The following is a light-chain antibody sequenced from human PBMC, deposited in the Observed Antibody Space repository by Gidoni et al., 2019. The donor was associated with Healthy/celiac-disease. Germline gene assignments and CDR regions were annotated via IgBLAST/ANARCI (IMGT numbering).Light chain of an antibody. CDR3: MIWHSSAVV. Sequence: QALLTPPASLSASHRASASLTCTLRSGINVGTYRIYWYQQKPGSPPQYLLRYKSDSDKQQRSGVPSRCSGSKDASANAGILLIPVLQSEDEADYYWMIWHSSAVVFGGGTKLTVL. J-gene: IGLJ2*01. CDR1: SGINVGTYR. CDR2: YKSDSDK. V-gene: IGLV5-45*01.